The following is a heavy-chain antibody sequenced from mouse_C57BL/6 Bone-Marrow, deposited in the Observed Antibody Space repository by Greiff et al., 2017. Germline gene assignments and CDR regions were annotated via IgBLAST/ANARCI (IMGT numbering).Heavy chain of an antibody. J-gene: IGHJ4*01. CDR1: GFTFSDYG. CDR2: ISSGGSSI. V-gene: IGHV5-17*01. CDR3: SRRENDHLYYAMDY. Sequence: EVQLVESGGGLVKPGGSLKLSCAASGFTFSDYGMYWVRQAPEKGLEWVAYISSGGSSIYYADTVKGRFPISSDNAKNTLLLQMKILKSEDTAMYYCSRRENDHLYYAMDYWGQGTSVTVSS.